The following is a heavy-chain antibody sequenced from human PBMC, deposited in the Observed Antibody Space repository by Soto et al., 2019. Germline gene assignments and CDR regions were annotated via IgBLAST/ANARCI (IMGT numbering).Heavy chain of an antibody. J-gene: IGHJ4*02. D-gene: IGHD3-16*01. CDR1: GFTFSSYA. Sequence: GGSLRVSCAASGFTFSSYAMSWVRQAPGKGLEWVSAISGSGGSTYYADSVKGRFTISRDNSKNTLYLQMNSLRAEDTAVYYCAKVIEYYDYILGSPKEYYFVYSGQGTLVTVFS. CDR2: ISGSGGST. V-gene: IGHV3-23*01. CDR3: AKVIEYYDYILGSPKEYYFVY.